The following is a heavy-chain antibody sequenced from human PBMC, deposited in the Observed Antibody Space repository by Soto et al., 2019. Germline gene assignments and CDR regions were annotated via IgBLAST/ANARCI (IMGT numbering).Heavy chain of an antibody. V-gene: IGHV6-1*01. D-gene: IGHD6-6*01. CDR3: ARDVEYSSSLDYYYYMDV. CDR2: TYYRSKWYN. J-gene: IGHJ6*03. Sequence: QSQTLSLTCAISGDSVSSNSAAWNWIRQSPSRGLEWLGRTYYRSKWYNDYAVSVKSRITINPDTSKNQFSLQLNSVTPEDTAVYYCARDVEYSSSLDYYYYMDVWGKGTTVTVSS. CDR1: GDSVSSNSAA.